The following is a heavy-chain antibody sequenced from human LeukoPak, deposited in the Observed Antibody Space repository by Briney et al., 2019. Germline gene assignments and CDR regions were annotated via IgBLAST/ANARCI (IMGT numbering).Heavy chain of an antibody. CDR2: IYTSGST. Sequence: SETLSLTCTVSGGSISSGSYYWSWIRQPAGKGLEWIGRIYTSGSTNYNPSLKSRVTISVDTSKNQFSLKLSSVTAADTAVYYCAFFGGATDWFDPWGQGTLVTVSS. D-gene: IGHD3-3*01. CDR3: AFFGGATDWFDP. CDR1: GGSISSGSYY. V-gene: IGHV4-61*02. J-gene: IGHJ5*02.